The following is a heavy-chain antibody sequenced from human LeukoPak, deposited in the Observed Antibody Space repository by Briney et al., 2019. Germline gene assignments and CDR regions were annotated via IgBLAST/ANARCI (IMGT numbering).Heavy chain of an antibody. Sequence: GASVKVSCKPSGYTFTTYHINRVRQATGQGPEWMGWMNPNSGYTGYAQKFQGRVTITRDTSISTAYMELSSLRSEDTAVYYCARAAGSTDCWGQGTLVTVSS. V-gene: IGHV1-8*03. D-gene: IGHD2-2*01. CDR3: ARAAGSTDC. CDR2: MNPNSGYT. CDR1: GYTFTTYH. J-gene: IGHJ4*02.